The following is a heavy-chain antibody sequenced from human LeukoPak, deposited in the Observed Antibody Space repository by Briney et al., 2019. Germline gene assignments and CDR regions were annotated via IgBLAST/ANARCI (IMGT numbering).Heavy chain of an antibody. CDR2: IYVTGNT. CDR1: GDSINNYN. J-gene: IGHJ3*01. V-gene: IGHV4-4*07. D-gene: IGHD3-3*01. Sequence: PSETLSLTCTISGDSINNYNWNWIRQPAGKGLEWIGRIYVTGNTNYNPSLKSRVAMSVDTSKNHFSLRLTSVTAADTAVYYCARAFTIFGAGGFDVRGQGTFVTVSS. CDR3: ARAFTIFGAGGFDV.